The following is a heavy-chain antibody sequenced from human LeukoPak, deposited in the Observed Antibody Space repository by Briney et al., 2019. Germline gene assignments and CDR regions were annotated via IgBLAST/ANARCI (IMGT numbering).Heavy chain of an antibody. J-gene: IGHJ4*02. CDR1: GYSISSGYY. CDR2: IYHSGST. CDR3: ARLYYSYGIMDFDY. V-gene: IGHV4-38-2*01. Sequence: PSETLSLTCAVSGYSISSGYYWGWIRQPPGKGLEWIGSIYHSGSTYYNPSLKSRVTISVDTSKNQFSLKLSSVTAADTGVYYCARLYYSYGIMDFDYWGQGTLVTVSS. D-gene: IGHD5-18*01.